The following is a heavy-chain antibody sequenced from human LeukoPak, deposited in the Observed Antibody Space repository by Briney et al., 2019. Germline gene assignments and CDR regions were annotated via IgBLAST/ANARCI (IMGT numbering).Heavy chain of an antibody. CDR2: INHSGST. D-gene: IGHD3-16*01. CDR3: ASNLGGSWFDP. CDR1: GGSFSGYY. J-gene: IGHJ5*02. Sequence: PSETLSLTCAVYGGSFSGYYWSWIRQPPGKGLEWIGEINHSGSTNYNPSLKSRVTISVDTSKTQFSLKLSSVTAADTAVYYCASNLGGSWFDPWGQGTLVTVSS. V-gene: IGHV4-34*01.